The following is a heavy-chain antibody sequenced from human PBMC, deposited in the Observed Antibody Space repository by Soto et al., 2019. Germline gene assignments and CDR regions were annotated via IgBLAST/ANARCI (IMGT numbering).Heavy chain of an antibody. D-gene: IGHD5-12*01. CDR3: ASCDDAGLLDY. CDR2: IYYSGST. J-gene: IGHJ4*02. CDR1: GGSISSYY. V-gene: IGHV4-59*01. Sequence: SETLSLTCTVSGGSISSYYWSWIRQPPGKGLEWIGYIYYSGSTNYNPSLKSRVTISVDTSKNQFSLKLSSVTAADTAVYYCASCDDAGLLDYWGQGTLVTVAS.